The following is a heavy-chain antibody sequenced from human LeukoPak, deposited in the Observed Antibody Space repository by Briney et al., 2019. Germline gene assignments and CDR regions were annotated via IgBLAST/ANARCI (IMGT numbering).Heavy chain of an antibody. CDR1: GFTFSSYS. CDR2: ISSSSSYI. J-gene: IGHJ4*02. CDR3: ARQAAGDYHFDS. Sequence: PGGSLRPSCAASGFTFSSYSMNWVRQAPGKGLEWVSSISSSSSYIYYADSVKGRFTISRDNSKNSLYLQMNSLGAEDTAVYYCARQAAGDYHFDSWGQGTLVTVSS. V-gene: IGHV3-21*01. D-gene: IGHD4-17*01.